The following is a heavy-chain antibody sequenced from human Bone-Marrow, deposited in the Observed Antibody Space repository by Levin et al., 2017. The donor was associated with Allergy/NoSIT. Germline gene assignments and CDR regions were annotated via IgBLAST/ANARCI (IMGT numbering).Heavy chain of an antibody. V-gene: IGHV4-39*01. CDR2: IYYSGGT. CDR1: GGSISSDGYY. J-gene: IGHJ2*01. CDR3: AGLIAVPGAYWYCGL. Sequence: SETLSLTCNVSGGSISSDGYYWGWIRQPPGKGLEWIGTIYYSGGTYNNPSLKTRVTISGDTSKNQFSLKLRSVTAADTAVYYCAGLIAVPGAYWYCGLWGRGTLVTVSS. D-gene: IGHD6-19*01.